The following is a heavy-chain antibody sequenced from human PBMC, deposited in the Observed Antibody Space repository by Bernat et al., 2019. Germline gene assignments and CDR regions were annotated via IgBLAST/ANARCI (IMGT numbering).Heavy chain of an antibody. CDR2: ISAYNGNT. Sequence: QVQLVQSGAEVKKPGASVKVSCKASGYTFTSYGISWVRQAPGQGLEWMGWISAYNGNTNYAQKLQGRVTMTTDTSTSTAYMELRSLRSDDTAVDYCARDKGYDFWSGISDVNFDYWGQGTLVTV. CDR1: GYTFTSYG. CDR3: ARDKGYDFWSGISDVNFDY. J-gene: IGHJ4*02. D-gene: IGHD3-3*01. V-gene: IGHV1-18*04.